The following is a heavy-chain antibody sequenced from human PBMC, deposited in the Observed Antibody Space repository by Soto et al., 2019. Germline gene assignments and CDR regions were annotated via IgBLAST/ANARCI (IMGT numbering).Heavy chain of an antibody. D-gene: IGHD3-10*01. CDR3: ARDLEGYGSGSYYNNINYYYYGMDV. CDR1: GGSVSSYY. CDR2: IYTSGST. J-gene: IGHJ6*02. V-gene: IGHV4-4*07. Sequence: SETLSLTCTVSGGSVSSYYWSWIRQPAGKGLEWIGRIYTSGSTNYNPSLKSRVTMSVDTSKNQFSLKLSSVTAADTAVYYCARDLEGYGSGSYYNNINYYYYGMDVWGQGTTVTVSS.